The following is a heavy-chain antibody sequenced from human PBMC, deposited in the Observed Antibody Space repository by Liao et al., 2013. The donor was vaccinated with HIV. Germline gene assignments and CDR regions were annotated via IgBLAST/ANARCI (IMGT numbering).Heavy chain of an antibody. V-gene: IGHV4-30-2*05. J-gene: IGHJ4*02. CDR3: ARVDRAPNFFDS. CDR1: GVSISDSFS. Sequence: RLQESGGGLVKPSQTLSLTCTVSGVSISDSFSWTWVRQSPGRALQWIGYIYFNGGTFSNPSLRSRVTISVDTSRNRFSLNVDSMTVADTAVYFCARVDRAPNFFDSWGRGSPGHRLL. D-gene: IGHD3-22*01. CDR2: IYFNGGT.